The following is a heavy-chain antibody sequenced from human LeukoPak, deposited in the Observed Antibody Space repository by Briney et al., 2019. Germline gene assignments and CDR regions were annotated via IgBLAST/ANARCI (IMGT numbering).Heavy chain of an antibody. V-gene: IGHV4-39*07. CDR1: GGSFSNSPYY. CDR3: ARDPGYYGMDV. Sequence: SETLSLTCTVSGGSFSNSPYYWGWIRQPPGKGLEWIGTIYHSGSTYYNPSLKSRVTISVDTSKNQFSLKLSSVTAADTAVYYCARDPGYYGMDVWGQGTTVTVSS. J-gene: IGHJ6*02. CDR2: IYHSGST. D-gene: IGHD2-8*02.